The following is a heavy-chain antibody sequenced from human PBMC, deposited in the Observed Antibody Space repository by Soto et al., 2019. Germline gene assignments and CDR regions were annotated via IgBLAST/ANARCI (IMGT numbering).Heavy chain of an antibody. CDR1: GFTFSSYS. Sequence: EVQLVESGGGLVQPGGSLRLSCAASGFTFSSYSMNWVRQAPGKGLVWVSYISSSSSTIYYAVAVKGRFTISRYKAKTSLYLQINSLRAEDTAVYCCAIYTVYYWFDPWGQGTLVTVSS. CDR3: AIYTVYYWFDP. V-gene: IGHV3-48*01. CDR2: ISSSSSTI. D-gene: IGHD4-4*01. J-gene: IGHJ5*02.